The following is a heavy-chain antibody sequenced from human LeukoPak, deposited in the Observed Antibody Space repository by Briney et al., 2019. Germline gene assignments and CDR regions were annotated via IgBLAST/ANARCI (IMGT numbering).Heavy chain of an antibody. D-gene: IGHD2-21*02. Sequence: GGSLRLSCAASGFTVSSNYMSWFRQAPGKGLEWVGFIRSKAYGGTTEYAASVKGRFTISRDDSKSIAYLQMNSLKTEDTAVYYCTRGLVVVTPDNWFDPWGQGTLVTVSS. CDR2: IRSKAYGGTT. CDR1: GFTVSSNY. V-gene: IGHV3-49*03. CDR3: TRGLVVVTPDNWFDP. J-gene: IGHJ5*02.